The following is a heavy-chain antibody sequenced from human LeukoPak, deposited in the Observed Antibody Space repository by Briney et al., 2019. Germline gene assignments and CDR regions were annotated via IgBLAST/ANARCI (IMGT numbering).Heavy chain of an antibody. CDR3: ARQAMETGYYYYMDV. CDR1: GYSISSGNY. D-gene: IGHD5-18*01. Sequence: SETLSLTCSVSGYSISSGNYWGWIRLPPGKGLQWIGSIYHSGSTYYNPSLKSRVTISVDTSKNQFSLKLSSVTAADTAVYYCARQAMETGYYYYMDVWGKGTTVTVSS. J-gene: IGHJ6*03. V-gene: IGHV4-38-2*01. CDR2: IYHSGST.